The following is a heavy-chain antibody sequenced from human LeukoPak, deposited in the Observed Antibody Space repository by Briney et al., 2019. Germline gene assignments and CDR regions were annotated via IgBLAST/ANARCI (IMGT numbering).Heavy chain of an antibody. J-gene: IGHJ5*02. CDR2: INPNSGGT. CDR1: GYTFTGYY. V-gene: IGHV1-2*02. D-gene: IGHD4-23*01. Sequence: ASVKVSCKASGYTFTGYYMHWVRQAPGQGLEWMGWINPNSGGTNYAQKFQGRVTMTRDTSISTAYMELSRLRSDDTAVYYCARDQLPTTVVPYNWFDPWGQGTLVTVSS. CDR3: ARDQLPTTVVPYNWFDP.